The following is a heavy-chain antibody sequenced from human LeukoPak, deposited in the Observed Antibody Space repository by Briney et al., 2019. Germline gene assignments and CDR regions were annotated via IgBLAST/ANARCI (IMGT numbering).Heavy chain of an antibody. V-gene: IGHV1-46*01. J-gene: IGHJ4*02. Sequence: GASVKVSCKASGYTFTGYYMHWVRQAPGQGLEWMGIINPLGGSTTFALKFQGRVTMTRDTSTSTVYMELSSLRSDDTAMYYCAKVGWSNTYYSTDWGQGTLVTVSS. D-gene: IGHD3-16*01. CDR3: AKVGWSNTYYSTD. CDR1: GYTFTGYY. CDR2: INPLGGST.